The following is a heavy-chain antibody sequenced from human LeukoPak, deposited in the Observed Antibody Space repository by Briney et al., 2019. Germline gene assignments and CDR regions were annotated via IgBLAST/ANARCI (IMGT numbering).Heavy chain of an antibody. Sequence: GGSLRLSCAASGFTVSSNYMSWVRQAPGKGLEWVSVIYAGISTYYADSAKGRFTISRDNSKNTLYLQMNSLRAEDTAVYYRTKGRAGGYHYYGMDVWGQGTTVTVSS. CDR2: IYAGIST. CDR1: GFTVSSNY. D-gene: IGHD6-19*01. V-gene: IGHV3-53*01. CDR3: TKGRAGGYHYYGMDV. J-gene: IGHJ6*02.